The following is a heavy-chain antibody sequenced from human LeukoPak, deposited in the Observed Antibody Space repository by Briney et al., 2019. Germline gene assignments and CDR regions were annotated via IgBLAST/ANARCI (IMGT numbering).Heavy chain of an antibody. Sequence: GWSLRLSFAASGFTFNYDAINELRQAPWKGLEGVSIVRGSCCSTYYLDSVSGRFAISRDISLNTVYVQMNNLRVEDTDMYDFSKDDKGDFYFDYWGQGSMVSDSS. CDR1: GFTFNYDA. CDR2: VRGSCCST. J-gene: IGHJ4*02. D-gene: IGHD3-16*01. V-gene: IGHV3-23*01. CDR3: SKDDKGDFYFDY.